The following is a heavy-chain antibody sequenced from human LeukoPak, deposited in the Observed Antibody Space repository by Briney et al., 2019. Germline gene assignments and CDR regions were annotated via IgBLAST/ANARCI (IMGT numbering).Heavy chain of an antibody. CDR1: DYTCTSYG. J-gene: IGHJ5*02. V-gene: IGHV1-18*01. D-gene: IGHD2-15*01. Sequence: ASVKVSCKASDYTCTSYGISWVRQAPGQGLEWMGWISAYNGNTNYAQKLQGRVTMTTDTSTSTAYMELRSLRSDDTAVYYCARGRYCSGGSCYSRWFDPWGQGTLVTVSS. CDR2: ISAYNGNT. CDR3: ARGRYCSGGSCYSRWFDP.